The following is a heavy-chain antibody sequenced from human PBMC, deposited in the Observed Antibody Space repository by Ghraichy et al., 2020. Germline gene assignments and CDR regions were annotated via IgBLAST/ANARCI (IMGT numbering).Heavy chain of an antibody. V-gene: IGHV3-74*01. CDR1: GFTFSSYW. J-gene: IGHJ6*02. CDR3: ARDHHRRWLQPRYYGMDV. Sequence: GGSLRLSCAASGFTFSSYWMHWVRQAPGKGLVWVSRINSDGSSTSYADSVKGRFTISRDNAKNTLYLQMNSLRAEDTAVYYCARDHHRRWLQPRYYGMDVWGQGTTVTVSS. D-gene: IGHD5-24*01. CDR2: INSDGSST.